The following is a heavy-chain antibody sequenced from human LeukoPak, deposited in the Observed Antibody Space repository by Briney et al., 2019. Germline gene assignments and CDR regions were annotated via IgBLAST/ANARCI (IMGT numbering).Heavy chain of an antibody. J-gene: IGHJ4*02. V-gene: IGHV3-21*01. Sequence: GGSLRLSCEASGFTFNGHWMNWVRQAPGKGLEWVSSISRSSIYKYYADSMKGRFTISRDNAKNSVYLQVNSVRAEDTAVYYCARGRYDSSGYYALFDYWGRGTLVTVSS. CDR3: ARGRYDSSGYYALFDY. CDR2: ISRSSIYK. CDR1: GFTFNGHW. D-gene: IGHD3-22*01.